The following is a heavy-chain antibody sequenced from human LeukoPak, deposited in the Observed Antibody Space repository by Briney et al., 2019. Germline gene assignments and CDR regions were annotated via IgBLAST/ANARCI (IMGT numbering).Heavy chain of an antibody. D-gene: IGHD2-15*01. CDR2: INAGNGNT. Sequence: ASVKVSCKASGYTFTSYAMHWVRQAPGQRLEWMGWINAGNGNTKYSQKFQGRVTITRDTSASTAYMELSSLRSEDTAVYYCARYGVVVAAKPKVFGDHYYYGMDVWGQGTTVTVSS. CDR3: ARYGVVVAAKPKVFGDHYYYGMDV. V-gene: IGHV1-3*01. CDR1: GYTFTSYA. J-gene: IGHJ6*02.